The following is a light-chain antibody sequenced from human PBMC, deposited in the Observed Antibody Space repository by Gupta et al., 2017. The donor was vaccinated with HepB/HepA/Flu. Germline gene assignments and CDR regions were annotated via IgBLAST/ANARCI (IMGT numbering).Light chain of an antibody. V-gene: IGLV1-47*01. CDR3: VAWDDTRVGWL. J-gene: IGLJ3*02. CDR2: RSN. Sequence: QSVLPQPPSVSGPPGQRVVISCSGSSSNIGTNFVYWYQHLPGAAPRPLIYRSNQRPSGVPERFSGSKSGTSASLAIGGLRAEDEADYYCVAWDDTRVGWLFGGGTRLTVL. CDR1: SSNIGTNF.